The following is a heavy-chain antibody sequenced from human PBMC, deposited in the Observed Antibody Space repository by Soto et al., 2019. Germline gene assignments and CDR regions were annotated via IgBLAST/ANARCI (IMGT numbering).Heavy chain of an antibody. CDR1: GITFTRTA. J-gene: IGHJ6*02. D-gene: IGHD3-16*01. CDR2: IVVGTGST. CDR3: AADDHRDAVWGRYPYYYNSMDF. V-gene: IGHV1-58*01. Sequence: SVKVSCKASGITFTRTAVQWMRQSRGQRLEWIGCIVVGTGSTSYSQIVQERIAITRNMSINTSYMELSGLTPEDTAIYCCAADDHRDAVWGRYPYYYNSMDFLGQGIRVTVS.